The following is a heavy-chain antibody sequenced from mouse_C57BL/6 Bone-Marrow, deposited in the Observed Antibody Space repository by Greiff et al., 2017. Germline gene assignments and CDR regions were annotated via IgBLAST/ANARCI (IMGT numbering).Heavy chain of an antibody. J-gene: IGHJ4*01. Sequence: QVQLQQPGAELVMPWASVKLSCKASGYTFTSYWMHWVKQRPGQGLEWIGEIDPSDSYTNYNQKFKGKSTLTVDKSSSTAYMQLSSLTSEDSAVYYCARSGDYGDYYAMDYWGQGTSVTVSS. CDR1: GYTFTSYW. D-gene: IGHD2-4*01. V-gene: IGHV1-69*01. CDR2: IDPSDSYT. CDR3: ARSGDYGDYYAMDY.